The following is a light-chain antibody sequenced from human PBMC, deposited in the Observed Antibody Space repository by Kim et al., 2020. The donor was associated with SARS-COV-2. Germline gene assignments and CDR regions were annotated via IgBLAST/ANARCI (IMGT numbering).Light chain of an antibody. CDR1: TSDVGAHAL. CDR3: SSYSSSNTLI. V-gene: IGLV2-18*02. CDR2: EVT. Sequence: GMATTSDVGAHALFSWYHQPPGTAPNLIIYEVTNRPSGVPDRFSGSKSANTASLTISGLQAEDEADYYCSSYSSSNTLIFGGGTQLTVL. J-gene: IGLJ2*01.